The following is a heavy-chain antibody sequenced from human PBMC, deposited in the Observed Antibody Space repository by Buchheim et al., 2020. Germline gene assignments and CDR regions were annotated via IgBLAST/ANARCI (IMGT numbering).Heavy chain of an antibody. CDR2: IHQGGDS. Sequence: QLHLQESGSGLVKPSQTLSLTCAVSGGSIFSGGYSWSWIRQPPGKGLEWIGYIHQGGDSYYDPSLKLRATISLDKSKNQFSLKINSVTAADTAVYYCARENSAHFDYWGQGIL. J-gene: IGHJ4*02. CDR1: GGSIFSGGYS. D-gene: IGHD1-7*01. V-gene: IGHV4-30-2*01. CDR3: ARENSAHFDY.